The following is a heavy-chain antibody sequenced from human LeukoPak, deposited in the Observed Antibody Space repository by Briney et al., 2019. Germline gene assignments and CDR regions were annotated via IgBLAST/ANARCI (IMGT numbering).Heavy chain of an antibody. CDR2: IYTSGST. CDR1: GGSISSYY. Sequence: SETLSLTCTVSGGSISSYYWSWIRQPAGKGLEWIGRIYTSGSTNYNPSLKSRVAMSVDTSRNQFSLKRSAVTAAATAAYYCARVGYGGNHYWGQESLLTVPS. D-gene: IGHD4-23*01. V-gene: IGHV4-4*07. J-gene: IGHJ4*02. CDR3: ARVGYGGNHY.